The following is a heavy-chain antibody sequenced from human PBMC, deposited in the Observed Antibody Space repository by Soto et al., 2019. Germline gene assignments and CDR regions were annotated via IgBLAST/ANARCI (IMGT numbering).Heavy chain of an antibody. CDR2: IWYDGSNK. J-gene: IGHJ4*02. V-gene: IGHV3-33*01. CDR1: GVTFRSYG. D-gene: IGHD3-10*01. CDR3: ARDLTPPPIGITMVRGVIGCFNY. Sequence: GGSLRLSCAASGVTFRSYGMHWVRQAPGKGLEWVEVIWYDGSNKYYADSVKGRFTISRDNSKNTLYLQMSSLRAEDTAVYYCARDLTPPPIGITMVRGVIGCFNYWGQGTLVTVSS.